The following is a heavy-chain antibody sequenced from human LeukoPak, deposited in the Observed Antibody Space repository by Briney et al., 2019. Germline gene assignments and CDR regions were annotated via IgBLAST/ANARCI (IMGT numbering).Heavy chain of an antibody. D-gene: IGHD6-13*01. CDR3: ARVRGEQYSSSWRSFDY. J-gene: IGHJ4*02. CDR1: GGTFSSYA. Sequence: ASVKASCKASGGTFSSYAISWVRQAPGQGLEWMGWISAYNGNTNYAQKLQGRVTMTTDTSTSTAYMELRSLRSDDTAVYYCARVRGEQYSSSWRSFDYWGQGTLVTVSS. CDR2: ISAYNGNT. V-gene: IGHV1-18*01.